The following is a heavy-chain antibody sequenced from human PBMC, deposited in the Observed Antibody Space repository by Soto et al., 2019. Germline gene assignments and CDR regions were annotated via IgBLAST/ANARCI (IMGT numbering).Heavy chain of an antibody. V-gene: IGHV1-58*01. CDR1: GFTFSSSA. CDR3: AGGCVGARRCRYFHYGLNV. D-gene: IGHD1-26*01. Sequence: SVKVSCKASGFTFSSSAVQWVRQARGQRLEWIGWIVIGSGYTNYAQKFPERVTITRDMSTFTAYMELSSLRSEDTAVYYCAGGCVGARRCRYFHYGLNVCGEGLTVIVCS. CDR2: IVIGSGYT. J-gene: IGHJ6*04.